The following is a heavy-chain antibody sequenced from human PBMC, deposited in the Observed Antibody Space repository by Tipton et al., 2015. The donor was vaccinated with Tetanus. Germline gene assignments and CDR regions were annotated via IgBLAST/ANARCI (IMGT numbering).Heavy chain of an antibody. J-gene: IGHJ4*02. Sequence: TLSLTCNVTGALLTTGGYSWGWIRQPPGQGLEWIGYIFHSGSTNYSPSLKSRVAISMDTSKNQISLKLSSVTAADTAVYYCARGTGDYWGQGTLVTVSS. CDR1: GALLTTGGYS. CDR3: ARGTGDY. D-gene: IGHD1-14*01. V-gene: IGHV4-61*08. CDR2: IFHSGST.